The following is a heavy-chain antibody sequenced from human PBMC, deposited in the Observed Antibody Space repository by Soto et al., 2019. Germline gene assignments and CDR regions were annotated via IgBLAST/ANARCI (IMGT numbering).Heavy chain of an antibody. D-gene: IGHD3-3*01. CDR3: AREGQNAFWSGRVAAT. CDR2: IYYSGSA. J-gene: IGHJ5*02. V-gene: IGHV4-31*03. CDR1: GGSISSGGYY. Sequence: SETLSLTCTVSGGSISSGGYYWSWIRQHPGKGLEWIGYIYYSGSAYYSPSLKSRVTISVDTSKSQFSLKLSSVTAADTAVYYCAREGQNAFWSGRVAATWRQGPLVTVSS.